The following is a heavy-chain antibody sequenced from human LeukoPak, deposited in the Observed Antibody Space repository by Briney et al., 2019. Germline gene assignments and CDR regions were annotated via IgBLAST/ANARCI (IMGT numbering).Heavy chain of an antibody. CDR1: GFTVSSNY. CDR3: ARAGSGSSPSDY. V-gene: IGHV3-53*01. Sequence: GGSLRLSCAASGFTVSSNYMSWVRQAPGKGLEWVSVIHSGGSTYHADSVKGRFTISRDNSKNTLYLQMNSLRAEDTAVYCCARAGSGSSPSDYWGQGTLVTVSS. D-gene: IGHD3-10*01. CDR2: IHSGGST. J-gene: IGHJ4*02.